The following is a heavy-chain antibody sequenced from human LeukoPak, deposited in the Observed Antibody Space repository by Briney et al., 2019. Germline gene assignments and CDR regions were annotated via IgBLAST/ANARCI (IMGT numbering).Heavy chain of an antibody. CDR3: AKGGVQQWLVDWYFDY. J-gene: IGHJ4*02. CDR1: GFTFYSYA. V-gene: IGHV3-23*01. D-gene: IGHD6-19*01. Sequence: GGSLRLSCAASGFTFYSYAMSWVRQAPGKGLEWVSGISGSGGSTFYAESVKGRFTISRDDSKLYLQMNSLRAEDTAVYYCAKGGVQQWLVDWYFDYWGQGTLVTVSS. CDR2: ISGSGGST.